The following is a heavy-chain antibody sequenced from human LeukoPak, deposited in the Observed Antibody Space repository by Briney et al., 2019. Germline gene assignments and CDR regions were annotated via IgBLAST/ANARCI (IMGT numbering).Heavy chain of an antibody. CDR2: IYYSGST. V-gene: IGHV4-39*07. CDR3: ARSSSSWASPLDY. D-gene: IGHD6-13*01. CDR1: GGSISSSSYY. Sequence: PSETLSLTCTVSGGSISSSSYYWGWIRQPPGKGLEWIGSIYYSGSTYYNPSLKSRVTISVDTSKNQFSLKLSSVTAADTAVYYCARSSSSWASPLDYWGQGTLVTVSS. J-gene: IGHJ4*02.